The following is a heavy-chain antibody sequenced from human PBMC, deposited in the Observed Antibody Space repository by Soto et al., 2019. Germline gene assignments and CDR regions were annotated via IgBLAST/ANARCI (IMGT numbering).Heavy chain of an antibody. D-gene: IGHD5-12*01. J-gene: IGHJ4*02. Sequence: QVQLVESGGGVVQPGRSLRLSCEASGFTFSNYGMHWVRQAPGKGLEWVAVIWNDGTSRYYADSVKGRFTISRDNSKNPLFLQMTNLRAEDTAVYYCARPDIVAAIGGALDCWGQGTLVTVSS. V-gene: IGHV3-33*01. CDR1: GFTFSNYG. CDR3: ARPDIVAAIGGALDC. CDR2: IWNDGTSR.